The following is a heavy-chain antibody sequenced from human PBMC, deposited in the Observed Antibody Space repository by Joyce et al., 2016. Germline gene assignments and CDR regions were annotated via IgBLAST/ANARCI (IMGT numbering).Heavy chain of an antibody. J-gene: IGHJ6*02. V-gene: IGHV3-48*03. CDR1: GFTFSSYE. Sequence: EVQLVESGGGLVQPGGSLRLSCAASGFTFSSYEMNWVRQGPGKGLEWISYISSSGSTIYYADSVKGRFTISRDNAKNSLFLQMKSLGAEDTADYYCARLFDYGDHGTLDYFGLDVWGQGTTVAVSS. D-gene: IGHD4-17*01. CDR2: ISSSGSTI. CDR3: ARLFDYGDHGTLDYFGLDV.